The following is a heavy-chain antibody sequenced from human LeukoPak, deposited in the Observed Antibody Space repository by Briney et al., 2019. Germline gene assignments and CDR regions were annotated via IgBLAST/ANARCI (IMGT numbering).Heavy chain of an antibody. D-gene: IGHD6-6*01. CDR3: ARLRSSVYCYYMDV. J-gene: IGHJ6*03. V-gene: IGHV4-61*02. CDR1: GGSISSGSYY. Sequence: SETLSLTCTVSGGSISSGSYYWSWIRQPAGKGLEWIGRIYTSGSTYYNPSLKSRVTISVDTSKNQFSLKLSSVTAADTAVYYCARLRSSVYCYYMDVWGKGTTVTVSS. CDR2: IYTSGST.